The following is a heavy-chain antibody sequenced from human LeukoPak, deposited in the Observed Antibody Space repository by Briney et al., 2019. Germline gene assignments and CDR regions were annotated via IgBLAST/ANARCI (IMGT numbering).Heavy chain of an antibody. J-gene: IGHJ6*02. CDR1: GFTFRNHA. V-gene: IGHV3-23*01. D-gene: IGHD1-26*01. CDR3: VKDRGGSPFYDMDV. CDR2: ISGSGGAGT. Sequence: GGSLRLSCAASGFTFRNHAMNWVRQAPGKGLEWVSTISGSGGAGTYYADSVKGRFTVSRDNSRNTLYLPMNSLRAEDTAVYYCVKDRGGSPFYDMDVWGQGTTVTVSS.